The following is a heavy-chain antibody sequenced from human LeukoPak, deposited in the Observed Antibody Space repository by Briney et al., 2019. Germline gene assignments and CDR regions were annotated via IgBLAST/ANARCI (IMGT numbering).Heavy chain of an antibody. CDR3: ARDMTRAVPIPGTCYYAYAMDV. D-gene: IGHD6-13*01. J-gene: IGHJ6*02. CDR1: GGSISSYF. Sequence: PSETLSLTCTVSGGSISSYFWNWIRQSPGKGLEWVGYVYYRGSTNYNPSLKSRVTISVDTSKNQFSLELSSVTAADTAVYYCARDMTRAVPIPGTCYYAYAMDVWGQGTTVTVSS. CDR2: VYYRGST. V-gene: IGHV4-59*01.